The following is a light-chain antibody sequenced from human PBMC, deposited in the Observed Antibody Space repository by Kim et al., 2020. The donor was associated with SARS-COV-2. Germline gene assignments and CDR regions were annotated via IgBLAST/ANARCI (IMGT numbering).Light chain of an antibody. V-gene: IGLV3-21*04. CDR2: YDN. Sequence: PGQTARITGGGDNMGGETVRWYRQKPGQAPVLVIFYDNDRPSGIPARFSGSNSGNTATLTISRVEAGDEADYFCQVWHGGSHHVIFGGGTQLTVL. CDR3: QVWHGGSHHVI. CDR1: NMGGET. J-gene: IGLJ2*01.